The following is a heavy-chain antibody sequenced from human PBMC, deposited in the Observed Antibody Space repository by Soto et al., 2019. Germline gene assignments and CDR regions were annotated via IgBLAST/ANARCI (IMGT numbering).Heavy chain of an antibody. Sequence: PGGSLRLSCAASGFTFSSYGMHWVRQAPGKGLEWVAVISYDGSNKYYADSVKGRYTISRDNSKNTLYLQMNSLRAEDTAVYYCAKDQSIVVVTAIKGTFDYWGQGTLDTVSS. D-gene: IGHD2-21*02. V-gene: IGHV3-30*18. J-gene: IGHJ4*02. CDR1: GFTFSSYG. CDR2: ISYDGSNK. CDR3: AKDQSIVVVTAIKGTFDY.